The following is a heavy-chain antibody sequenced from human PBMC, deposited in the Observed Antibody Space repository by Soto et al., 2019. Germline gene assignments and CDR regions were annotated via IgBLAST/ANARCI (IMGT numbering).Heavy chain of an antibody. CDR3: ARVENWNYVSFNSYGLDV. J-gene: IGHJ6*02. CDR1: GGTFNFYP. CDR2: IIPMLNVS. D-gene: IGHD1-7*01. V-gene: IGHV1-69*13. Sequence: GASVKVSCKASGGTFNFYPISWLRQAPGQGPEWMGGIIPMLNVSTYTQKFQDRLTITADESTRTAAMELRSLTSEDTAVYYCARVENWNYVSFNSYGLDVWGQGTTVTVSS.